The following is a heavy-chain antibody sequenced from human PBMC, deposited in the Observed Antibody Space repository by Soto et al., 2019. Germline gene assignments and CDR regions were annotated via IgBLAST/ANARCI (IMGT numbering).Heavy chain of an antibody. CDR1: GASISSYY. J-gene: IGHJ5*02. D-gene: IGHD6-6*01. V-gene: IGHV4-59*01. CDR2: LSYSGST. Sequence: KPSETLSLTCTVVGASISSYYWSWIRQPPGKGLEWIGYLSYSGSTSYNPSLKSRVTMSVDTSKNQMSLKLTSVTAADTAVYFCARGEDRSSRRQNWFDPWGQGTLVTVSS. CDR3: ARGEDRSSRRQNWFDP.